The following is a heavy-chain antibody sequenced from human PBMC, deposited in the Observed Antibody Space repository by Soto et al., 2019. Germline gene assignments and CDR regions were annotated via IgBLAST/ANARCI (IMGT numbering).Heavy chain of an antibody. CDR1: GFMFSGYA. D-gene: IGHD2-15*01. Sequence: EVQLLESGGGLAQPGESLTLSCAASGFMFSGYAMSWVRQAPGKGLEWVSAVSNSGTSTSYADSVKGRFTISRDNSKNTLYLQISSLGAENTALYYCVKNLSASGWFDTRVQGTLVIVSS. V-gene: IGHV3-23*01. CDR3: VKNLSASGWFDT. J-gene: IGHJ5*02. CDR2: VSNSGTST.